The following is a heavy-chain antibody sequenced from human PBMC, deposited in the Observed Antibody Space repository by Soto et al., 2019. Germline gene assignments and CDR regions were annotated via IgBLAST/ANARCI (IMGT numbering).Heavy chain of an antibody. CDR2: ISSSSTYI. V-gene: IGHV3-21*01. D-gene: IGHD6-19*01. J-gene: IGHJ4*02. CDR1: GFTFSSYS. Sequence: VGSLRLSCAASGFTFSSYSMNWVRQAPGKGLEWVSSISSSSTYIYYADSVKGRFTISRDNAKNSLYLQMNSLRAEDTAVYYCARDGPSSGWYDYCGQGTLVTVYS. CDR3: ARDGPSSGWYDY.